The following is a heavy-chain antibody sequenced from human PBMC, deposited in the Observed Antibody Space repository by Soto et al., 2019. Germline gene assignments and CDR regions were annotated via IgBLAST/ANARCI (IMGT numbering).Heavy chain of an antibody. CDR3: ATEREYYDILTGYSSFDY. J-gene: IGHJ4*02. D-gene: IGHD3-9*01. CDR1: GGSISSSSYY. Sequence: LSLTCTVSGGSISSSSYYWGWIRQPPGKGLEWIGSIYYSGSTYYNPSLKSRVTISVDTSKNQFSLKLSSVTAADTAVYYCATEREYYDILTGYSSFDYWGQGTLVTVSS. V-gene: IGHV4-39*01. CDR2: IYYSGST.